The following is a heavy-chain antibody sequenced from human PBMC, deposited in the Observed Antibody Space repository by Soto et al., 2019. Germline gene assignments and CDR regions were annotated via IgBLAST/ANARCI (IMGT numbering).Heavy chain of an antibody. J-gene: IGHJ6*02. CDR2: IWYDGSNK. V-gene: IGHV3-33*01. CDR1: GFTFSSYG. Sequence: SLRLSCAASGFTFSSYGMHWVRQAPGKGLEWVAVIWYDGSNKYYADSVKGRFTISRDNSKNTLYLQMNSLRAEDTAVYYCARSGDFKWLGASGYYYYYGMDVWGQGTTVTVSS. D-gene: IGHD7-27*01. CDR3: ARSGDFKWLGASGYYYYYGMDV.